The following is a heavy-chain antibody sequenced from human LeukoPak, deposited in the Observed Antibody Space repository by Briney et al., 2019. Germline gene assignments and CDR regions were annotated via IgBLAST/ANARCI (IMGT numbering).Heavy chain of an antibody. CDR2: MNPV. D-gene: IGHD3-10*01. J-gene: IGHJ4*02. Sequence: GGSLRLSCTASGFTFSNYAMTWVRQAPGKGLEWVSSMNPVYYADSVKGRFTISRDNAKNSLYLQMNSLRAEDTAVYYCALNPDYYGSGSFDYWDQGTLVTVSS. CDR3: ALNPDYYGSGSFDY. CDR1: GFTFSNYA. V-gene: IGHV3-69-1*01.